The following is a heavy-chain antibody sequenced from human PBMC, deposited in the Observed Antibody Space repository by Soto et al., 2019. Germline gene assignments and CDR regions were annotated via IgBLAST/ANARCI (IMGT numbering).Heavy chain of an antibody. Sequence: QVQLVQSGAEAKKPGASVKVSCKASGYTFTSYYMHWVRQAPGQGLEWMGIINPSGGSTSYAQKFQGRVTMTRDTSTSTVYMELSSLRSEDTAVYYCARTYCGGDCYTNWFDPWGQGTLVTVSS. CDR3: ARTYCGGDCYTNWFDP. V-gene: IGHV1-46*01. J-gene: IGHJ5*02. D-gene: IGHD2-21*02. CDR1: GYTFTSYY. CDR2: INPSGGST.